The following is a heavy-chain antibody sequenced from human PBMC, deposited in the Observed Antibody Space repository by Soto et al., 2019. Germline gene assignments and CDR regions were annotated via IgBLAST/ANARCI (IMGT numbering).Heavy chain of an antibody. CDR1: GGSFSGYY. CDR3: ATGYSRTLDY. V-gene: IGHV4-34*01. J-gene: IGHJ4*02. Sequence: QVQLQQWGAGLLKPSETLSLTCAVYGGSFSGYYWCWIRQRPGKGLEWIVEINHSGSTNYNPSVRSRVTISVDTSKNQFSLKLSSVTAADTAVYYCATGYSRTLDYWGKGPVVTVSS. CDR2: INHSGST. D-gene: IGHD5-18*01.